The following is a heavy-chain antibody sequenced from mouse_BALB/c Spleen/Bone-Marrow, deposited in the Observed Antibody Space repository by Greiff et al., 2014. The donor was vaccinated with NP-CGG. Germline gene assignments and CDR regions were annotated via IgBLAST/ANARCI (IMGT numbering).Heavy chain of an antibody. J-gene: IGHJ2*01. CDR2: INPYNSAT. CDR1: GYSFTGYY. Sequence: EVKLLESGPDLVKPGASVKISCKASGYSFTGYYMHWVKQSHVKSLEWIGRINPYNSATTYNQNFKDKASLTVDKSSSTAYMELHSLTSGDSAVYYCARSWDYWGQGTTLTVSS. D-gene: IGHD4-1*01. V-gene: IGHV1-34*02. CDR3: ARSWDY.